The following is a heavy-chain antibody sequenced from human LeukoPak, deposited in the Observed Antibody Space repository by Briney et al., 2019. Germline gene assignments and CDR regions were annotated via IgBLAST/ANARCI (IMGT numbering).Heavy chain of an antibody. Sequence: GGSLRLSCAASGFTFSSYEMNWVRQAPGKGLEWVSYISSSGSTIYYADSVKGRFTISRDNAKNSLYLQMNSLRAEDTAVYYCARQKVGTTIDYWGQGTLVTVSS. D-gene: IGHD1-26*01. CDR1: GFTFSSYE. CDR3: ARQKVGTTIDY. V-gene: IGHV3-48*03. J-gene: IGHJ4*02. CDR2: ISSSGSTI.